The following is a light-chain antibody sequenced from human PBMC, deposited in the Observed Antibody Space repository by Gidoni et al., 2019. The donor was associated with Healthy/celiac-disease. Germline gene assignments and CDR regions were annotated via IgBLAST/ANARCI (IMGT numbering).Light chain of an antibody. CDR3: QQRSNWPPSVT. CDR1: QSVSSY. V-gene: IGKV3-11*01. J-gene: IGKJ5*01. CDR2: DAS. Sequence: ELVLTQSPATLSLSPGERVTLSCRASQSVSSYLAWYQQKPGQAPRLLIYDASNRATGIPARFSGSGSGTDFTLTISSLEPEDFAVYYCQQRSNWPPSVTFXQXTRLEIK.